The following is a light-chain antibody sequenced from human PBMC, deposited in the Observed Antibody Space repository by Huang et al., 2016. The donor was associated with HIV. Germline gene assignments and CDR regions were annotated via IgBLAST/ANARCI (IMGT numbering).Light chain of an antibody. J-gene: IGKJ2*01. Sequence: IVLTQSPATLSLSPGEGATLTCGASQSGRNNYLAWYQQKPGLAPRRLIYDAHVRATGIPDRFSGSGSGTDFTLTISRLEPEDFAMYDCQQYSTSSYTFGQGTKVDI. CDR3: QQYSTSSYT. V-gene: IGKV3D-20*01. CDR2: DAH. CDR1: QSGRNNY.